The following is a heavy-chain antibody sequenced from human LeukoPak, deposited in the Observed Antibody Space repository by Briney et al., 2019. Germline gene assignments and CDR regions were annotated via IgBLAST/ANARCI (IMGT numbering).Heavy chain of an antibody. CDR1: GGSISSYY. D-gene: IGHD1-1*01. CDR2: IYYSGST. CDR3: ARAHWNGFDY. Sequence: SETLSLTCTVSGGSISSYYWSWIRQPPGKGLEWIGYIYYSGSTNYNPSLKSRVTISVDTSKNQFSLKLSSVTAAGTAVYYCARAHWNGFDYWGQGTLVTVSS. J-gene: IGHJ4*02. V-gene: IGHV4-59*01.